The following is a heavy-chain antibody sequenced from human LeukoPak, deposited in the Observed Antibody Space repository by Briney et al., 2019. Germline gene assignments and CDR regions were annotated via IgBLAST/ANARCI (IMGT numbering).Heavy chain of an antibody. CDR3: ARAYDFWSGYYSGNNAFDI. CDR2: INHSGST. V-gene: IGHV4-34*01. D-gene: IGHD3-3*01. CDR1: GGSFSGYY. J-gene: IGHJ3*02. Sequence: PSETLSLTCAVYGGSFSGYYWSWIRQPPGKGLEWIGEINHSGSTNYNPSLKSRVTMSVDTSKNQFSLKLSSVTAADTAVYYCARAYDFWSGYYSGNNAFDIWGQGTMVTVSS.